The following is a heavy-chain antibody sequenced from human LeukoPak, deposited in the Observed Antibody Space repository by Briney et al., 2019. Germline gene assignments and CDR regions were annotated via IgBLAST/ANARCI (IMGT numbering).Heavy chain of an antibody. D-gene: IGHD5-24*01. Sequence: GESLKISCKGSGYSFTSYWIGWVRQMPGKGLEWMGIIYPGDSDTRYSPSFQGQVTISADKSISTAYLQWSSLKASDTAMYYCASHGTLDGYNSYLDYWGQGTLVTVSS. CDR1: GYSFTSYW. V-gene: IGHV5-51*01. CDR3: ASHGTLDGYNSYLDY. J-gene: IGHJ4*02. CDR2: IYPGDSDT.